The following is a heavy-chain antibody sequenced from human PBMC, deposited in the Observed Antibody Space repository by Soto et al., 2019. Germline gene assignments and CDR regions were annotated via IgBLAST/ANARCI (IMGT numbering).Heavy chain of an antibody. J-gene: IGHJ6*04. D-gene: IGHD1-26*01. CDR2: ISAYNGNT. V-gene: IGHV1-18*01. CDR3: ALTSGSYYYYGMDV. Sequence: ASVKASCKASGYTITSYGISCVRQAPGQGLEWMGWISAYNGNTNYAQKLQGRVTMTTDTSKSQVVLTMTNMDPVDTATYYCALTSGSYYYYGMDVWGKGTTVTVSS. CDR1: GYTITSYG.